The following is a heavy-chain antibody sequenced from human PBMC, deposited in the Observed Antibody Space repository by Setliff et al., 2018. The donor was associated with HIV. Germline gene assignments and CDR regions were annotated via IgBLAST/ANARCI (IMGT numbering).Heavy chain of an antibody. CDR1: GFTFSSYA. J-gene: IGHJ5*02. CDR2: ISYDGSNK. Sequence: VGSLRLSCAASGFTFSSYAMHWVRQAPGKGLEWVAVISYDGSNKYYADSVKGRFTISRDNSKNTLYLQMNSLRAEDTAIYYCARDSGLGWFDPWGQGTLVTVSS. V-gene: IGHV3-30-3*01. CDR3: ARDSGLGWFDP. D-gene: IGHD6-19*01.